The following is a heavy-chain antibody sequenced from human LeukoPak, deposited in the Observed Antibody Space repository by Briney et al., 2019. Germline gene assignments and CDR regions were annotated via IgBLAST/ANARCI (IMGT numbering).Heavy chain of an antibody. J-gene: IGHJ4*02. CDR2: IYYSGST. CDR1: GGSISSYY. V-gene: IGHV4-59*01. D-gene: IGHD5-24*01. CDR3: ARYGDGYNFYY. Sequence: SETLSLTCTVSGGSISSYYWSWIRRPPGKGLEWIGYIYYSGSTNYNPSLKSRVTISVDTSKNQFSLKLSSVTAADTAVYYCARYGDGYNFYYWGQGTLVTVSS.